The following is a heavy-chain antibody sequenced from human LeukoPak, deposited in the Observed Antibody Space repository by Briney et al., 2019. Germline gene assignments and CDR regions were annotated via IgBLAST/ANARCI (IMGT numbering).Heavy chain of an antibody. D-gene: IGHD6-6*01. CDR1: GYTFTGYY. V-gene: IGHV1-2*02. CDR2: INPNSGGT. J-gene: IGHJ3*02. Sequence: ASVKVSCKASGYTFTGYYMHWVRQAPGQGLEWMGWINPNSGGTNYAQKFQGRVTMTRDTSISTAYMELSRLRSDDTAVYYCARDKGVYPNAFDIWGQGTMVTVSS. CDR3: ARDKGVYPNAFDI.